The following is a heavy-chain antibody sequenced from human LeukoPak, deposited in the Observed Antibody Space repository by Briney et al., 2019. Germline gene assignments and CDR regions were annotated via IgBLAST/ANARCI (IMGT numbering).Heavy chain of an antibody. CDR2: IRYDGSNK. Sequence: PGGSLRLSCAASGFTFSSYGMHWVRQAPGKGLEWVAFIRYDGSNKYYADSVKGRFTISRDNSKNTLYLQMNSLRAEDTAVYYCARDRGYSVYDLVSFDYWGQGTLVTVSS. J-gene: IGHJ4*02. D-gene: IGHD5/OR15-5a*01. V-gene: IGHV3-30*02. CDR1: GFTFSSYG. CDR3: ARDRGYSVYDLVSFDY.